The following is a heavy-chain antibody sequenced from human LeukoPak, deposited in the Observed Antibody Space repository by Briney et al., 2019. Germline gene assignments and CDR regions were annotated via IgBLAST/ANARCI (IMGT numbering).Heavy chain of an antibody. CDR1: GFTFSNYW. CDR2: IKQDGSEK. V-gene: IGHV3-7*01. Sequence: GGSLRLSCAASGFTFSNYWMSWVRQAPGKGREWVANIKQDGSEKHYMDSLKGRFTISRDNAKNSLYLEMNSLRAEDTAVYYCARIGYRSSSFDYWGQGTLVTVSS. D-gene: IGHD6-6*01. CDR3: ARIGYRSSSFDY. J-gene: IGHJ4*02.